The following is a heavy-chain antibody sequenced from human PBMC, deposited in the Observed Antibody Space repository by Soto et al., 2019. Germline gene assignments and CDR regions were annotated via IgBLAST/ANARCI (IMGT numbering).Heavy chain of an antibody. CDR3: AYNRGYCSSTSCHPAYYYYGMDV. CDR2: ISSSSTI. D-gene: IGHD2-2*01. Sequence: EVQLVESGGGLVQPGGPLRLSCAASGFTFSSYSMNWVRQAPGKGLEWVSYISSSSTIYYADSVKGRFTISRDNAKNSLYLQMNSLRDEDTAVYYCAYNRGYCSSTSCHPAYYYYGMDVWGQGTTVTVSS. V-gene: IGHV3-48*02. CDR1: GFTFSSYS. J-gene: IGHJ6*02.